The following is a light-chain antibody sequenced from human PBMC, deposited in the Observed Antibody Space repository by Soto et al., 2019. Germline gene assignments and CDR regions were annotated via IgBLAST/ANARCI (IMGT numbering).Light chain of an antibody. CDR1: SSDVGKYDR. J-gene: IGLJ1*01. CDR3: SSYTSSSRYV. CDR2: EVT. Sequence: QSVLTQPPSVSGSPGQSVTISCTGTSSDVGKYDRVSWYQQPPGTAPKLIIYEVTNRPSGVPARFSGSKSGNTASLTISGLQAEDEAEYYCSSYTSSSRYVFGTGTTVTV. V-gene: IGLV2-18*02.